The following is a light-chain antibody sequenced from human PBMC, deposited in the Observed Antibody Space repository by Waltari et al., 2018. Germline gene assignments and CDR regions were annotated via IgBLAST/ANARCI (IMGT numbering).Light chain of an antibody. V-gene: IGKV3-15*01. Sequence: EIVMTQSPATLSVSPWERATLSCRASKSVSSNLAWYQQKPGQAPRLLIYGASTRATGIPARFSGSGSVTEFTLTISSLQSEDFAVYYCQQYNNWPPLTFGPGTKVDIK. J-gene: IGKJ3*01. CDR2: GAS. CDR3: QQYNNWPPLT. CDR1: KSVSSN.